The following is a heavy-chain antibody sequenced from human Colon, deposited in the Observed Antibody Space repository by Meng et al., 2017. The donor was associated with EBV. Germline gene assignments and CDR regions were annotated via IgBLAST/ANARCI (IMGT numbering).Heavy chain of an antibody. V-gene: IGHV4-31*03. CDR3: ASASYGSGSPLGDAWFDP. D-gene: IGHD3-10*01. CDR1: VRYISSCGFS. Sequence: GPGDASRPQPLTPTCTVTVRYISSCGFSWSCIAAHPGQGLDVVGYSHSSGSTCYDPSLRSRPTIYVDPSKKQFALTLSSVIAAGTVVYYCASASYGSGSPLGDAWFDPGGQGTLVTVSS. J-gene: IGHJ5*02. CDR2: SHSSGST.